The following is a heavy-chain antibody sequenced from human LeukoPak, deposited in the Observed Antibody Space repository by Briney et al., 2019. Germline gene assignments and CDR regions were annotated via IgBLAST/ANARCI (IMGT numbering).Heavy chain of an antibody. CDR3: ARDSRYCGGDCFDP. Sequence: GGSLRLSCAASGFAFDDYGMSWVRQAPGKGLEWVSGINWNGGSTGYADSVKGRFTISRDNAKNSLYLQMNSLRAEDTALYYCARDSRYCGGDCFDPWGQGTLVTVSS. D-gene: IGHD2-21*01. CDR1: GFAFDDYG. V-gene: IGHV3-20*04. CDR2: INWNGGST. J-gene: IGHJ5*02.